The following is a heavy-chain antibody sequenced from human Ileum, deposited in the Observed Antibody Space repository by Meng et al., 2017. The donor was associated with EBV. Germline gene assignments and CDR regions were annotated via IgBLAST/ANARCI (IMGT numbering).Heavy chain of an antibody. CDR2: IFYKGNT. CDR3: VRLFDYGDYEAFQY. Sequence: LHDSRPSLVKLSEPLSPTCSVSCGTLDSSNYYWGCVRQVPGRNLKYLASIFYKGNTFYKPSRRSRLDISIDTSKNQFSLRLTSVTAADMAVYYCVRLFDYGDYEAFQYWGQGAMVTVSS. D-gene: IGHD4-17*01. CDR1: CGTLDSSNYY. V-gene: IGHV4-39*01. J-gene: IGHJ4*02.